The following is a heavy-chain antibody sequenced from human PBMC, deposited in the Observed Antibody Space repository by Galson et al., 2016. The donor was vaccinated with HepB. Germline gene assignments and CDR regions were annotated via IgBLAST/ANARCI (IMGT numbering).Heavy chain of an antibody. V-gene: IGHV3-30*18. Sequence: SLRLSCAASGFAFSRFGMHWVRQAPGRGLEWVAVITYDGDSTSYEDSVKGRFTIFRDNSRSTLFLQMNSLTAEDSGVYYCEKDGAGGRYRGYEDGRRDWGQGTLVTVTS. CDR2: ITYDGDST. J-gene: IGHJ4*02. CDR3: EKDGAGGRYRGYEDGRRD. CDR1: GFAFSRFG. D-gene: IGHD3-22*01.